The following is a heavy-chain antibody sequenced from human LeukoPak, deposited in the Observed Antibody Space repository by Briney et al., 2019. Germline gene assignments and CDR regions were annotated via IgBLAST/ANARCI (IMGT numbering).Heavy chain of an antibody. V-gene: IGHV3-9*01. D-gene: IGHD4-17*01. Sequence: PGGSLRLSCAASGFTFDDYAMHWVRQAPGKGLEWVSGISWNSGSIGYADSVKGRFTISRDNAKNSLYLQMNSLRAEDTALYYCAKDIYGDYVQGWFDPWGQGTLVTVPS. CDR2: ISWNSGSI. J-gene: IGHJ5*02. CDR1: GFTFDDYA. CDR3: AKDIYGDYVQGWFDP.